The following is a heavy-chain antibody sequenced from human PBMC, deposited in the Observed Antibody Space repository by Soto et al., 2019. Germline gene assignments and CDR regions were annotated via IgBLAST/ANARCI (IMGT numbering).Heavy chain of an antibody. Sequence: QVQLVESGGGVVQPGRSLRLSCAASGFTFSSYGMHWVRQAPGKGLEWVAVISYDGSNKYYADSVKGRLTISRDNSKNTRYLQMNSLRAEDTAVYYCAKEVCRGPMDVWGQGTTVTVSS. CDR2: ISYDGSNK. CDR1: GFTFSSYG. D-gene: IGHD3-16*01. J-gene: IGHJ6*02. V-gene: IGHV3-30*18. CDR3: AKEVCRGPMDV.